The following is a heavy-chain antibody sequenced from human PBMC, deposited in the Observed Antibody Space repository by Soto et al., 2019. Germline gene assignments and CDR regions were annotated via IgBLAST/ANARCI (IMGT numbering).Heavy chain of an antibody. V-gene: IGHV1-2*02. D-gene: IGHD2-8*01. CDR2: IYPDSGGT. CDR3: RVTGVSEVDY. CDR1: GYTFSGFY. J-gene: IGHJ4*02. Sequence: QVQLVQSGAEVKKPGASVKVSCRTSGYTFSGFYIHWVRQAPGQGLESMGWIYPDSGGTDYAQKFQGRDTMTRDTSISTAYMELSRLRSDDTAVYYCRVTGVSEVDYWGQGTLVTVSS.